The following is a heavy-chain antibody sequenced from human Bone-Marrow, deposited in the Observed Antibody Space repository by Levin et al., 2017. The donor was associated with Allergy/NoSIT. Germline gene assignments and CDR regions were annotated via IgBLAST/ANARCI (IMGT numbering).Heavy chain of an antibody. Sequence: ESLKISCTVSGDSITSNHWSWIRHPPGGGLQWIGYLYSSGSNNYNPSLQSRVTMSKDTSKNHFSLRLTSVTAADTAIYYCARAFGGGSHAFDIWGQGTMVTVSS. CDR1: GDSITSNH. CDR3: ARAFGGGSHAFDI. CDR2: LYSSGSN. V-gene: IGHV4-59*01. J-gene: IGHJ3*02. D-gene: IGHD2-15*01.